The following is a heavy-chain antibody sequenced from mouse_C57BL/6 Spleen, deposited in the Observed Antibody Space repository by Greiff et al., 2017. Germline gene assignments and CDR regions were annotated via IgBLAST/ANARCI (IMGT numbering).Heavy chain of an antibody. CDR2: IYPGDGDT. CDR1: GYAFSSSW. Sequence: VQLQQSGPELVKPGASVKISCKASGYAFSSSWMNWVKQRPGKGLEWIGRIYPGDGDTNYNGKFKGKATLTADKSSSTAYMQLSSLTSVDSAVYFCARGVGRYAMDYWGQGTSVTVSS. V-gene: IGHV1-82*01. CDR3: ARGVGRYAMDY. D-gene: IGHD4-1*01. J-gene: IGHJ4*01.